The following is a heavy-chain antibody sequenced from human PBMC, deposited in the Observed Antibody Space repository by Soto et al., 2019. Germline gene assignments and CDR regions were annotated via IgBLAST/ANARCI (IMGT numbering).Heavy chain of an antibody. CDR2: ISYSGST. Sequence: KLSETLSLTCTFSGGSISGHYWSWIRQPPGKGLQYIGYISYSGSTNYNPSLKSRVTISVDTSNNQFSLRLSSVTAADTAVYYCARDVGLQHDTGYYDFWSGKNNWFDPWGQGILVTVSS. J-gene: IGHJ5*02. CDR1: GGSISGHY. V-gene: IGHV4-59*11. D-gene: IGHD3-3*01. CDR3: ARDVGLQHDTGYYDFWSGKNNWFDP.